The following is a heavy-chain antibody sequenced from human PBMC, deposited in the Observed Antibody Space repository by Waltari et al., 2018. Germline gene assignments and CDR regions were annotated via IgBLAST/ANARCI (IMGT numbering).Heavy chain of an antibody. CDR1: GGSISSSY. V-gene: IGHV4-59*01. J-gene: IGHJ4*02. CDR3: ASHSSGWSYIFDY. D-gene: IGHD6-19*01. Sequence: QVQLQESGPGLVKPSETLSLTCTVSGGSISSSYWSWIRQPPGKGLEWIGYIYYSGSTNYNPSLKSRVTISVDTSKNQFSLKLSSVTAADTAVYYCASHSSGWSYIFDYWGQGTLVTVSS. CDR2: IYYSGST.